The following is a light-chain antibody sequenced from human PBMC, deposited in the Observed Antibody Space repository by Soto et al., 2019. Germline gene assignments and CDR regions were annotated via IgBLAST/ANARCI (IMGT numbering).Light chain of an antibody. Sequence: EIVMTQSPATLSVSPGERATLSCRASQSISSSYLAWYQQRPGQAPRLLIYGASSRATGIPDRFSGSGSGTDFTLTISRLEPEDFAVYYCQRYGGFGQGTKVDIK. CDR3: QRYGG. CDR1: QSISSSY. CDR2: GAS. V-gene: IGKV3-20*01. J-gene: IGKJ1*01.